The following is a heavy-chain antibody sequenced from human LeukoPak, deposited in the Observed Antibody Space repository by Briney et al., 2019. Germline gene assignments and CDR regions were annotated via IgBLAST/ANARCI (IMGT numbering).Heavy chain of an antibody. Sequence: SETLSLTCTVSGGSVSSGSYYWSWIRQPPGKGLEWIGYIYYSGSTNYNPSLKSRVTISVDTSKNQLSLKLSSVTAADTAVYYCARGVYDGFDYWGQGTLVTVSS. J-gene: IGHJ4*02. CDR3: ARGVYDGFDY. CDR1: GGSVSSGSYY. CDR2: IYYSGST. V-gene: IGHV4-61*01. D-gene: IGHD6-13*01.